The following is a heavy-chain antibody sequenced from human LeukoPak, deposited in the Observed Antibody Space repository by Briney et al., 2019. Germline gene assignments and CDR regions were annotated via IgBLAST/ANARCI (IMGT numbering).Heavy chain of an antibody. CDR3: ASPNYGSHWGYFDY. V-gene: IGHV3-30*04. CDR2: ISYDGSDK. CDR1: GFTFSTYA. Sequence: GGSLRLSCAASGFTFSTYAMHWVRQAPGKGLEWVAVISYDGSDKYYADSVRGRFTISRDNSKSTLYLQMNTLRAEDTAVYYCASPNYGSHWGYFDYRGQGTLVTVSS. J-gene: IGHJ4*02. D-gene: IGHD4-17*01.